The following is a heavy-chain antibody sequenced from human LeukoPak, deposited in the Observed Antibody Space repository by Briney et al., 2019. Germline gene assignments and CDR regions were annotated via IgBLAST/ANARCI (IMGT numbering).Heavy chain of an antibody. CDR2: IYSGGNA. V-gene: IGHV3-66*01. CDR1: GFTFSTYS. Sequence: GGSLRLSCAASGFTFSTYSMNWVRQAPGKGLEWVSVIYSGGNAYYYRFTISRDSSKNTLYLQMNSLRVEDTAVYCAGPSLSGYDSGLDHWGQGTLVTVSS. CDR3: GPSLSGYDSGLDH. J-gene: IGHJ4*02. D-gene: IGHD3-22*01.